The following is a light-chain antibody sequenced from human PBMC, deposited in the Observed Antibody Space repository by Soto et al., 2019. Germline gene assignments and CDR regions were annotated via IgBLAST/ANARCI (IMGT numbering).Light chain of an antibody. Sequence: EIVMTQSPATLSVSPGERATLSCRASQTISDNLAWYQQRPGQSPRLLIYGASTRATGIPARFSGSGSGTEFTLTISSLQSEDFAVYYCQQRSNGLTFGGGTKVDIK. CDR1: QTISDN. CDR3: QQRSNGLT. V-gene: IGKV3-15*01. CDR2: GAS. J-gene: IGKJ4*01.